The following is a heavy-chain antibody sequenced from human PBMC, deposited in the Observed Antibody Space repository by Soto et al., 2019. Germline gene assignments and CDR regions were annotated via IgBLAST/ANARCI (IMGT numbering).Heavy chain of an antibody. V-gene: IGHV3-21*01. D-gene: IGHD6-25*01. CDR3: ARDSLAAEDYYYYGMDV. Sequence: LRLSCAASGFTFSSYSMNWVRQTPGKGLEWVSSISSSSSYIYYADSVKGRFTISRDNAKNSLYLQMNSLRAEDTAVYYCARDSLAAEDYYYYGMDVWGQGTTDTVSS. CDR2: ISSSSSYI. CDR1: GFTFSSYS. J-gene: IGHJ6*02.